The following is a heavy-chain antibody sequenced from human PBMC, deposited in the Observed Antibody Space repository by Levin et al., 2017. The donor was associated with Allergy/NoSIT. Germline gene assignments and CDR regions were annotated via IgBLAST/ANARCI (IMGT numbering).Heavy chain of an antibody. CDR1: GGSISSYY. CDR2: IYYSGRS. V-gene: IGHV4-59*01. CDR3: AREHSSGWYIDY. Sequence: SETLSLTCTVSGGSISSYYWSWIRQPPGKGLEWIGNIYYSGRSRYNPSLKKRVTISADTSKNQFSLKLSSVTAADTAVYYWAREHSSGWYIDYGGQGSLVTVSS. J-gene: IGHJ4*02. D-gene: IGHD6-19*01.